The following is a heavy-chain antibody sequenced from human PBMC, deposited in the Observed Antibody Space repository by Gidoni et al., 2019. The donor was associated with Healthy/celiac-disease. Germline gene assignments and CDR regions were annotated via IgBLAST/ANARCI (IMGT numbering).Heavy chain of an antibody. Sequence: QVQLVESGGGVVQPGGSLRLSCAASGFTFSSYGMHWVRQAQGKGLEWVAFIRYDGSNKYYADSVKGRFTISRDNSKNTLYLQMNSLRAEDTAVYYCAKDLRIVVVPRDYGMDVWGQGTTVTVSS. CDR3: AKDLRIVVVPRDYGMDV. CDR1: GFTFSSYG. CDR2: IRYDGSNK. V-gene: IGHV3-30*02. D-gene: IGHD3-22*01. J-gene: IGHJ6*02.